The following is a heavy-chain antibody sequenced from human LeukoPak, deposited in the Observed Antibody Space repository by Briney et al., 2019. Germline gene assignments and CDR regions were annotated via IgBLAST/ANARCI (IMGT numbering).Heavy chain of an antibody. CDR2: ISAYNGNT. D-gene: IGHD6-13*01. J-gene: IGHJ3*02. CDR3: ARVVISSSSTHGAFDI. V-gene: IGHV1-18*01. Sequence: GASVKVSCKASGYSFTSCGISWVRQAPGQGLEWMGWISAYNGNTSYAQKLQGRVTMTTDTSTSTTYMELRSLRSDDTAVYYCARVVISSSSTHGAFDIWGQGTMVTVSS. CDR1: GYSFTSCG.